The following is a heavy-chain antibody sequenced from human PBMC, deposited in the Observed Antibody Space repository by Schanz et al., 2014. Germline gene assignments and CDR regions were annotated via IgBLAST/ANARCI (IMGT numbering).Heavy chain of an antibody. Sequence: EVQLVESGGGLVQPGGSLRLSCVASGFTFSNYAMTWVRQAPGKGREWVANIKQDESEKYYVDSVKGRFTISRDNAKNSLFLHMNSLRAEDTAVYYCVRDILHRVYDSGSPWGQGTLVTVSS. D-gene: IGHD3-10*01. CDR2: IKQDESEK. CDR1: GFTFSNYA. J-gene: IGHJ5*02. CDR3: VRDILHRVYDSGSP. V-gene: IGHV3-7*01.